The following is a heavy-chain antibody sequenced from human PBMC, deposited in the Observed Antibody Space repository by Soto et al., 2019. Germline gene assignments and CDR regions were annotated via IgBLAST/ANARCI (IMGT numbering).Heavy chain of an antibody. CDR3: ARVLIEGFDP. D-gene: IGHD2-21*01. CDR1: GGSISSYY. V-gene: IGHV4-4*07. J-gene: IGHJ5*02. CDR2: IYNSGEN. Sequence: SETLSLTCTVSGGSISSYYWTWVRQPAGKGLEWIGRIYNSGENNYNPTLKSRVAMSVDTSKNQFSLKLSSVTAADTAVYYCARVLIEGFDPWGQGTLVTVSS.